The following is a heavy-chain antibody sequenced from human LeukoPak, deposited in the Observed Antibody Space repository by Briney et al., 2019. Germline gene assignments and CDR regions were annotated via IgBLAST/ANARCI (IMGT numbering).Heavy chain of an antibody. CDR3: TREALPAAMSDAFDI. CDR1: GYTFGDYA. V-gene: IGHV3-49*04. D-gene: IGHD2-2*01. CDR2: IRSIAYGGTT. Sequence: GRSLRLSCTASGYTFGDYAMSWVRQAPGKGLEWVGFIRSIAYGGTTEYAASVKGRFTISRDDSKSIAYLQMNSLKTEDTAVYYCTREALPAAMSDAFDIWGQGTMVTVSS. J-gene: IGHJ3*02.